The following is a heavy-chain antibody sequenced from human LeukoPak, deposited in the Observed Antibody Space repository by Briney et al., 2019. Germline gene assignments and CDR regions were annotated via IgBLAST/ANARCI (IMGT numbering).Heavy chain of an antibody. CDR3: ARDPYSSGWYGNENYYWFDP. D-gene: IGHD6-19*01. CDR1: GFTLSSYW. CDR2: IKQDGSEK. V-gene: IGHV3-7*01. J-gene: IGHJ5*02. Sequence: GGSLRLSCAASGFTLSSYWMSWVRQAPGKGLEWVANIKQDGSEKYYVDSVKGRFTISGDNAKNSLYLQMNSLRAEDTAVYYCARDPYSSGWYGNENYYWFDPWGQGTLVTVSS.